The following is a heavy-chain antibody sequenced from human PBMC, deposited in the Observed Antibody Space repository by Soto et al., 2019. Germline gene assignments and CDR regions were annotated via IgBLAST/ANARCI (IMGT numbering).Heavy chain of an antibody. CDR3: ARSQGSSTSLEIYYYYYGMDV. J-gene: IGHJ6*02. D-gene: IGHD2-2*01. V-gene: IGHV1-69*01. Sequence: QVQLVQSGAEVKKPGSSVKVSCKASGGTFGSYAISWVRQAPGQGLEWMGGINPIPGTANYAQKFQGRVTIAADEFTSTAYMELSSLRSEDTAVYYCARSQGSSTSLEIYYYYYGMDVWGQGTTVTVSS. CDR1: GGTFGSYA. CDR2: INPIPGTA.